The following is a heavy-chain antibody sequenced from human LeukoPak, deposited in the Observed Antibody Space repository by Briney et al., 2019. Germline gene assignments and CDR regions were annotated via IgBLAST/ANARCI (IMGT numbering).Heavy chain of an antibody. CDR2: INPSGGST. D-gene: IGHD3-9*01. Sequence: ASVKVSCKASGYTFTGYYMHWVRQAPGQGLEWMGIINPSGGSTSYAQKFQGRVTMTRDTSTSTVYMELSSLRSEDTAVYYCARGWGLYDILTGPDYWGQGTLVTVSS. CDR3: ARGWGLYDILTGPDY. V-gene: IGHV1-46*01. CDR1: GYTFTGYY. J-gene: IGHJ4*02.